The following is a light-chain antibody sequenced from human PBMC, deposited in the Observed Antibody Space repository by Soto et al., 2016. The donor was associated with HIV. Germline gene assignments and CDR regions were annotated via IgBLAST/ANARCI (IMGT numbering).Light chain of an antibody. Sequence: SYELTQPPSVSVAPGKTARITCGGNNIGSKNVHWFQQKSGQAPVLVVYDDSDRPSGIPERFSGSNSGNTATLTTDRVEAGDEADYYCQVWDSNSDHWVFGGGTKLTVL. CDR2: DDS. CDR1: NIGSKN. J-gene: IGLJ3*02. CDR3: QVWDSNSDHWV. V-gene: IGLV3-21*03.